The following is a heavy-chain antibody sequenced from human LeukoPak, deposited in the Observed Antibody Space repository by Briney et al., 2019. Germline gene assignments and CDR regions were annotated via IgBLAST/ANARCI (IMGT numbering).Heavy chain of an antibody. V-gene: IGHV1-69*13. CDR3: AREPKPMVRGVIVAFDI. D-gene: IGHD3-10*01. J-gene: IGHJ3*02. CDR1: GGTFSSYA. Sequence: ASVKVSCKASGGTFSSYAISWVRQAPGQGLEWMGGIIPIFGTANYAQKFQGRVTITADESTSTAYMELSSLRSEDTAVYYCAREPKPMVRGVIVAFDIWGQGTMVTVSS. CDR2: IIPIFGTA.